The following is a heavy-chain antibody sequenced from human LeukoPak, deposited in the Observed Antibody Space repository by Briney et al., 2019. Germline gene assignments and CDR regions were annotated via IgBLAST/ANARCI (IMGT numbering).Heavy chain of an antibody. Sequence: KPSESLSLTCTVSGGSISSYYWSWIRQPPGKGLEWIGYISYSGRTNYNPSLKSRVTISVDTSKNQFSLKLSSVTAADTAVYYCARSLTSRITIFGGVSGNWFDPWGQGTLVSVST. CDR1: GGSISSYY. D-gene: IGHD3-3*01. J-gene: IGHJ5*02. CDR3: ARSLTSRITIFGGVSGNWFDP. V-gene: IGHV4-59*01. CDR2: ISYSGRT.